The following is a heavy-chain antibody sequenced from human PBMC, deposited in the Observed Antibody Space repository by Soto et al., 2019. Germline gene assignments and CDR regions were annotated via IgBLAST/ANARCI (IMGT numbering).Heavy chain of an antibody. V-gene: IGHV3-30*03. Sequence: QVQLVESGGGVVQPGRSLRLSCAASGFTFSSYGMHWVRQAPGKGLEWVAVISYDGSNKYYADSVKGRFTISRDNSKNTLYLQMNSLRAEDTAVYYYALYGDYGDFDYWGQGTLVTVSS. CDR3: ALYGDYGDFDY. D-gene: IGHD4-17*01. CDR2: ISYDGSNK. J-gene: IGHJ4*02. CDR1: GFTFSSYG.